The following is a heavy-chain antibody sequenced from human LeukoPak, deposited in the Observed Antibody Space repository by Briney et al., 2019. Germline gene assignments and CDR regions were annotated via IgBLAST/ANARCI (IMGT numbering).Heavy chain of an antibody. CDR1: GFTFSSYS. V-gene: IGHV3-21*01. D-gene: IGHD3-10*01. J-gene: IGHJ6*02. CDR3: ARDILGSGSYRSTDGMDV. Sequence: GGSLRLSCSASGFTFSSYSMNWVRQAPGKGLEWVSPINSSSSYIYYADSVKGRFTISRDNAKNSLYLQMNSLRAEDTAVYYCARDILGSGSYRSTDGMDVWGQGTTVTVSS. CDR2: INSSSSYI.